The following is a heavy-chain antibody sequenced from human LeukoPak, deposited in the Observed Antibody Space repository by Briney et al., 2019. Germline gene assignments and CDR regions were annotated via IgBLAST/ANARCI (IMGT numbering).Heavy chain of an antibody. Sequence: GGSLRLSCAASGLTVNNYYMTWVRQPPGKGLEWVSVIYRSGNTYYADSVKGRFTISRDTSKNTLYLQMNSLRGEDTAVYYCAREPYDYYFDYWGQGTLVTVSS. CDR2: IYRSGNT. CDR1: GLTVNNYY. J-gene: IGHJ4*02. D-gene: IGHD3-16*01. V-gene: IGHV3-53*01. CDR3: AREPYDYYFDY.